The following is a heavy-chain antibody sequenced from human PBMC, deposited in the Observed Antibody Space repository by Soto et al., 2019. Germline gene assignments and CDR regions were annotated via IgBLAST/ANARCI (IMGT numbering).Heavy chain of an antibody. V-gene: IGHV4-59*01. CDR2: IYYSGST. Sequence: SETLSLTCTVSGGSISSYYWSWIRQPPGKGLEWIGYIYYSGSTNYNPSLKSRVTISVDTSKNQFSLKLSSVTAADTAVYYCARGHYDFWSGPRTSPLPPNYYYYYMDVWGKGTTVTVSS. CDR1: GGSISSYY. D-gene: IGHD3-3*01. J-gene: IGHJ6*03. CDR3: ARGHYDFWSGPRTSPLPPNYYYYYMDV.